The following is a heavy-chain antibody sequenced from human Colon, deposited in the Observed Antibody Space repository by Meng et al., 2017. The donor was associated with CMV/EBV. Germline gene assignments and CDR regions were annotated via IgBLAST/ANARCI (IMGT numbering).Heavy chain of an antibody. CDR3: AKDWTQDRFFPFDF. D-gene: IGHD1-1*01. CDR1: GFTFSAFS. V-gene: IGHV3-23*03. CDR2: IYQDGRQ. J-gene: IGHJ4*02. Sequence: GGSLRLSCTASGFTFSAFSMNWVRQTPSKGLEWVSIIYQDGRQFYADSVKGRFTISRDNSRDTVYLQMTDLRADDTATYFCAKDWTQDRFFPFDFWGRGTVVTVSS.